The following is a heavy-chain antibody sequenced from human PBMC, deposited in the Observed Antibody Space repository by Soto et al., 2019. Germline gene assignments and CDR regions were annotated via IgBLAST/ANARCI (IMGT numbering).Heavy chain of an antibody. CDR1: GGSISSGGYY. D-gene: IGHD3-9*01. J-gene: IGHJ6*02. V-gene: IGHV4-31*03. Sequence: SETLSLTCTVSGGSISSGGYYWSWIRQHPGKGLEWIGYIYYSGSTYYNPSLKSRVTISVDTSKNQFSLKLSSVTAADTAVYYCARVDLTRDSVPSASMDVWGQGTTVTVSS. CDR3: ARVDLTRDSVPSASMDV. CDR2: IYYSGST.